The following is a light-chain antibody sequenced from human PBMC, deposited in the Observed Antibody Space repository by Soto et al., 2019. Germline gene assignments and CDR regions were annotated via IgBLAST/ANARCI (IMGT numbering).Light chain of an antibody. J-gene: IGKJ1*01. CDR2: AAS. V-gene: IGKV3-20*01. Sequence: EIVLTQSPGTLSLSLGERATLSCRASQSVSSCYLAWYQQKAGQAPRLLIYAASTWATGIPDRFSGSGSGTDFTLTISGLEPEDFAVYYCQQYGSSPRTFGQGTKVEFK. CDR1: QSVSSCY. CDR3: QQYGSSPRT.